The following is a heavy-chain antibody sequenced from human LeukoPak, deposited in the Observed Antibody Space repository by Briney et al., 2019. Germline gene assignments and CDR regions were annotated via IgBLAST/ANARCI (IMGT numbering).Heavy chain of an antibody. D-gene: IGHD3-10*01. CDR1: GGSISNYY. J-gene: IGHJ3*02. V-gene: IGHV4-59*12. CDR2: IYYSGIT. CDR3: AREGRYYGSGSHRDGFDI. Sequence: PSEALSLTCTVSGGSISNYYWNFIRQPPGKGLEWIGYIYYSGITNYNPSLKSRVTISVDTSKNQFSLKLSSVTAADTAVYYCAREGRYYGSGSHRDGFDIWGQGTMVTVSS.